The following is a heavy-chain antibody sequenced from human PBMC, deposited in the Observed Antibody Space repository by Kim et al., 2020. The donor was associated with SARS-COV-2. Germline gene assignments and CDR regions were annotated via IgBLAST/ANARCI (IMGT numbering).Heavy chain of an antibody. J-gene: IGHJ4*02. Sequence: SETLSLTCAVYGGSFSGYYWSWIRQPPGKGLEWIGEINHSGSTNYNPSLKSRVTISVDTSKNQFSLKLSSVTAADTAVYYCARVEAGYYDSSGYNPFDYWGQGTLVTVSS. CDR3: ARVEAGYYDSSGYNPFDY. CDR2: INHSGST. CDR1: GGSFSGYY. V-gene: IGHV4-34*01. D-gene: IGHD3-22*01.